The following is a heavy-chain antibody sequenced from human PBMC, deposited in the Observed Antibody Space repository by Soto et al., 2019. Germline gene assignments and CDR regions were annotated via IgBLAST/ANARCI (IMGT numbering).Heavy chain of an antibody. D-gene: IGHD6-13*01. CDR1: GYSFASYW. CDR3: ARTSAAGKYYYGMDV. V-gene: IGHV5-51*01. Sequence: GESMKISCKGSGYSFASYWIGWVRQMPGKGLEWMGIIYPGDSDTRYSPSFQGQVTISADKSISTAYLQWSSLKASDTAMYYCARTSAAGKYYYGMDVWGQGTTVTVSS. J-gene: IGHJ6*02. CDR2: IYPGDSDT.